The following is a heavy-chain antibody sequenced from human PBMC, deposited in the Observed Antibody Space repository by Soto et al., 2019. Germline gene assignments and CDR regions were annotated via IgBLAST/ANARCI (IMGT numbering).Heavy chain of an antibody. J-gene: IGHJ4*02. CDR2: IKEDGGKT. V-gene: IGHV3-7*04. CDR1: GLTLSRYW. CDR3: SRDYYGPGPD. Sequence: EVQLVESGGGLVQPGGSLRLSCVASGLTLSRYWMSWVRQAPGKGLDWVANIKEDGGKTYYVDSVKGRFTISRDNAKNSVYLQMNILRVEDTAVYYCSRDYYGPGPDWGQGTLVIVSS. D-gene: IGHD3-22*01.